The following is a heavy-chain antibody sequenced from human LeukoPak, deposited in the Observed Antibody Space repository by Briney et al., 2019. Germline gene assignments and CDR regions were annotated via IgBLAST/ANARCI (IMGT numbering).Heavy chain of an antibody. D-gene: IGHD2-2*01. CDR3: ARDGVVPAAPDH. CDR1: GGSISSSNW. CDR2: IYHSGST. Sequence: PSETLSLTCAVSGGSISSSNWWSWVRQPPGKGLEWIGEIYHSGSTNYNPSLKSRVTMSVDTSKNQFSLKLSSVTAADTAVYYCARDGVVPAAPDHWGQGTLVTVSS. J-gene: IGHJ5*02. V-gene: IGHV4-4*02.